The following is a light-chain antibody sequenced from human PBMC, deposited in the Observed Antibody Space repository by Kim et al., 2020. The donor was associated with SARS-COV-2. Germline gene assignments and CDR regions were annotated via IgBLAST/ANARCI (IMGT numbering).Light chain of an antibody. CDR2: HVS. Sequence: VAPGERGTISCRASQSVSTRLAWYQQKPGQVPRLLIYHVSTRATGIPATFSGSGSETEFTLTISSLQSEDYAIYYCQQYNNWPLTFGGGTKVDIK. J-gene: IGKJ4*01. V-gene: IGKV3-15*01. CDR3: QQYNNWPLT. CDR1: QSVSTR.